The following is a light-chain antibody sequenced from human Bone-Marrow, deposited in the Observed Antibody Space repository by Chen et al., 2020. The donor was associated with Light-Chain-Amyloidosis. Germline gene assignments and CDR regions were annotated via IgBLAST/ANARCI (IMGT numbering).Light chain of an antibody. CDR1: QTISRNY. V-gene: IGKV3-20*01. J-gene: IGKJ4*01. CDR3: QQYGTSPLT. CDR2: GSS. Sequence: EIVLTQSPGTLSLSPGEGANLSCRDSQTISRNYLTWYQQRCGQAPRLLIYGSSSRATGIPDRFTGSGSGTDFTLTINRLEPEDFAMYYCQQYGTSPLTFGGGTKVEIK.